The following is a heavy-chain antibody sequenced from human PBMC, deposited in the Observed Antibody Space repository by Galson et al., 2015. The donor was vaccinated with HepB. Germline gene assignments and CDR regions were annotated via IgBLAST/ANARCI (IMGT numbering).Heavy chain of an antibody. CDR2: ISGSGGST. J-gene: IGHJ2*01. D-gene: IGHD2-21*01. Sequence: SLRLSCAASGFTFSSYAMSWVRQAPGKGLEWVSAISGSGGSTYYADSVKGRFTISRDNSKNTLYLQMNSLRAEDTAVYYCARAIVVVPAASLAYCGGDCYSASSWYFDLWGRGTLVTVSS. V-gene: IGHV3-23*01. CDR3: ARAIVVVPAASLAYCGGDCYSASSWYFDL. CDR1: GFTFSSYA.